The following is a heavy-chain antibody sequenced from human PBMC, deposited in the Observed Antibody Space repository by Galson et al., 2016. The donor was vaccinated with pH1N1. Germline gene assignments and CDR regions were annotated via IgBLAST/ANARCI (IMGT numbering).Heavy chain of an antibody. CDR3: AKISYGFGCGYYRHFAL. D-gene: IGHD3-3*01. CDR2: IRGSGDDT. J-gene: IGHJ4*02. Sequence: SLRLSCAASGFTFSRYAMSWVRQAPGKGLEWVSAIRGSGDDTYYATSVKGRFTISRDNSKNTLYLQMNSLRGDDTAVYYCAKISYGFGCGYYRHFALWGQGSLVTVSS. CDR1: GFTFSRYA. V-gene: IGHV3-23*01.